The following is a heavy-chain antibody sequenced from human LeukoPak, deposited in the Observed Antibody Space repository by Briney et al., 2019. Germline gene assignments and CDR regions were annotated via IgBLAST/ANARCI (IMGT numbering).Heavy chain of an antibody. CDR2: IHNSGNT. Sequence: SETLSLTCTVSGGSIRSNYWNWIRQSPGKGLEWIGYIHNSGNTNQNPSLNSRVTISVDTSKNRFSLKLSSVTAADTAVYYCARGGGCTSTSCDLDHWGQGILVTVSS. CDR3: ARGGGCTSTSCDLDH. CDR1: GGSIRSNY. D-gene: IGHD2-2*01. J-gene: IGHJ4*02. V-gene: IGHV4-59*01.